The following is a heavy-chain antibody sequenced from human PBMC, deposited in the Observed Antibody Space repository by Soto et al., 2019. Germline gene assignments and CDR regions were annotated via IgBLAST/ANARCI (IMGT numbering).Heavy chain of an antibody. D-gene: IGHD3-10*01. CDR1: GFTLTSYS. Sequence: GGSLRLSCAAYGFTLTSYSMNWVRQASGKGLEWVASISSSSSHIYYADSVKGRFTISRDNARNSLYLQMNSLRAEDTAVYYCVRERGLSSYYGMDVWGPGSTDTVSS. V-gene: IGHV3-21*01. CDR3: VRERGLSSYYGMDV. J-gene: IGHJ6*02. CDR2: ISSSSSHI.